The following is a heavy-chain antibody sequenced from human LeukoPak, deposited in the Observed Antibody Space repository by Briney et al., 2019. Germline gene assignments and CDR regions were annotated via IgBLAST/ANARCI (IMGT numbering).Heavy chain of an antibody. D-gene: IGHD3-10*01. CDR3: ARDRGYWDP. J-gene: IGHJ5*02. V-gene: IGHV4-39*07. Sequence: PSETLSLTCTVSGGSIGSSSYYWGWIRQPPGKGLEWIGTIYYSGSTYYNPSLKSRVTISVDTSKNQFSLKLSSVTAADTAVYYCARDRGYWDPWGQGTLVTVSS. CDR2: IYYSGST. CDR1: GGSIGSSSYY.